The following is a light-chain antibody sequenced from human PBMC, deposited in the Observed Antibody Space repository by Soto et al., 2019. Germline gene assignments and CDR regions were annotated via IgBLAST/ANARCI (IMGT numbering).Light chain of an antibody. J-gene: IGKJ1*01. Sequence: EIVMTQSPATLSVSPGERATLSCRASQSVSSNLAWYQQKPGQAPRLLIYGASTRATGIPARFSGSGSGTEFTLTISSLQAEDFAVYYCQQYNNWPPRGTFGQGNKWEIK. CDR1: QSVSSN. CDR2: GAS. CDR3: QQYNNWPPRGT. V-gene: IGKV3-15*01.